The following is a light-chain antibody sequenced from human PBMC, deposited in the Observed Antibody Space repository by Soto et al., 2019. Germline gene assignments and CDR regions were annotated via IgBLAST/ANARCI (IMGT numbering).Light chain of an antibody. CDR1: QGIKTW. CDR3: QLTESFPRT. Sequence: DIQMTQSPSSVSASVGDRVTITCRASQGIKTWLAWYQQKPGEAPRLLMYDASTLQSGVPSRFSGSGSGTDFTVTISSLRPEDFATYHCQLTESFPRTFGHGNKVEV. J-gene: IGKJ1*01. V-gene: IGKV1-12*01. CDR2: DAS.